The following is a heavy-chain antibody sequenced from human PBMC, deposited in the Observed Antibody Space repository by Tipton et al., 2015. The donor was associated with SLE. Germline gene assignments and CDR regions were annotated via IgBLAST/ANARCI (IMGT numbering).Heavy chain of an antibody. V-gene: IGHV4-34*01. CDR3: ARGLYGDEPGY. J-gene: IGHJ4*02. CDR1: GGSFRGYY. Sequence: TLSLTCAVYGGSFRGYYFSWIPQPPGEGVGGVGEINHSGSTNYNPSHKSRVTISVDTSKNQFSLKLTSLTAADTAVYYCARGLYGDEPGYWGQGTLVTVSS. D-gene: IGHD4-17*01. CDR2: INHSGST.